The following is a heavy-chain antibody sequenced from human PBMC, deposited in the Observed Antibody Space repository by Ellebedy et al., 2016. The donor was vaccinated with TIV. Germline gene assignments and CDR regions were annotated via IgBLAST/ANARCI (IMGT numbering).Heavy chain of an antibody. CDR1: GYTFTSYY. D-gene: IGHD2-2*02. CDR3: ARAVVVPAAISFTYNWFDP. V-gene: IGHV1-69*06. CDR2: IIPIFGTA. J-gene: IGHJ5*02. Sequence: ASVKVSCKASGYTFTSYYMHWVRQAPGQGLEWMGGIIPIFGTANYAQKFQGRVTITADKSTSTAYMELSSLRSEDTAVYYCARAVVVPAAISFTYNWFDPWGQGTLVTVST.